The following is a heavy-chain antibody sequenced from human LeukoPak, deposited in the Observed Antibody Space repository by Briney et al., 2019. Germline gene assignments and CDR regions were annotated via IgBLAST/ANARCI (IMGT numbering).Heavy chain of an antibody. CDR3: ARQHYPVTAFDY. V-gene: IGHV4-59*08. CDR2: IYYSGST. CDR1: GGSISSYY. Sequence: SETLSLTCTVSGGSISSYYRSWIRQPPGKGLEWIGYIYYSGSTNYNPSLKSRVTISVDTSKNQFSLKLSSVTAADTAVYYCARQHYPVTAFDYWGQGTLVTVSS. J-gene: IGHJ4*02. D-gene: IGHD2-21*02.